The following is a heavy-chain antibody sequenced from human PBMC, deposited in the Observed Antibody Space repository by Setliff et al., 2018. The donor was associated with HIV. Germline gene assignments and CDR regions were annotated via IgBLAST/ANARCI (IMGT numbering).Heavy chain of an antibody. CDR3: ARHHSSGHGYNSDAFDI. CDR2: IYYSGST. D-gene: IGHD5-12*01. CDR1: GDSISSYY. J-gene: IGHJ3*02. V-gene: IGHV4-59*08. Sequence: PSETLSLTCTVSGDSISSYYWTWIRQPPGKGLDWLGNIYYSGSTYYNPSLKSRVTISVDTSKNQFSLKLSSVTAADTAVYYCARHHSSGHGYNSDAFDIWGQGTMVTVSS.